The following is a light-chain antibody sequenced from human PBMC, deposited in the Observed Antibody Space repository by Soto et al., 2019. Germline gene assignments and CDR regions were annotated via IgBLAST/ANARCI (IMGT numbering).Light chain of an antibody. CDR1: SSDVGGYNY. CDR3: CSYAGSHTWV. CDR2: DVS. V-gene: IGLV2-11*01. Sequence: QSVLTQPRSVSESPGQSVTISCSGTSSDVGGYNYVSWYQQHPGKAPKLMIYDVSKRPSGVPDRFSGSKSGSTASLTISGLQTEDEADYYCCSYAGSHTWVFGGGTKVTVL. J-gene: IGLJ3*02.